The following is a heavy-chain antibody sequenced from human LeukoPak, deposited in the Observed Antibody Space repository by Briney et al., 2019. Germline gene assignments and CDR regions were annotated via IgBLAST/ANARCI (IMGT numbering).Heavy chain of an antibody. D-gene: IGHD5-12*01. J-gene: IGHJ4*02. Sequence: PSETLSLTCTVSGGSISSSSYYWGWIRQPPGKGLEWIGSIYYSGSTYYNPPLKSRVTISVDTSKNQFSLKLSSVTAADTAVYYCARERVATISDYWGQGTLVTVSS. CDR1: GGSISSSSYY. CDR3: ARERVATISDY. V-gene: IGHV4-39*07. CDR2: IYYSGST.